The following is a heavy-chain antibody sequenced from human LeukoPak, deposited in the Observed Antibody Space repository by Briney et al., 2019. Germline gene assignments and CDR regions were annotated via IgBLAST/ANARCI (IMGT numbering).Heavy chain of an antibody. Sequence: SSETLSLTCTVSGASISRSTYYWGWIRQPPGKGLEWIGEINHSGSTSYNPSLKSRVTISVDTSKNQFSLKLSSVTAADTAVYYCARRMRSSSTSCYDYWGQGTLVTVSS. D-gene: IGHD2-2*01. CDR1: GASISRSTYY. V-gene: IGHV4-39*07. J-gene: IGHJ4*02. CDR3: ARRMRSSSTSCYDY. CDR2: INHSGST.